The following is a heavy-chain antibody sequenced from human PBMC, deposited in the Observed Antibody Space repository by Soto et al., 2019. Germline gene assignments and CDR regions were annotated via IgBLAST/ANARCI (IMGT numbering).Heavy chain of an antibody. V-gene: IGHV1-69*12. Sequence: QVQLVQSGAEVKKPGSSVKVSCKASGGTFSSYAISWVRQAPGQGLEWMGGIIPIFGTANYAQKFQGRVTITADACTSTAYRELSSLRSEDTAVYYCARVRVRFLEWLGSEGWGQGTLVTVSS. CDR3: ARVRVRFLEWLGSEG. CDR1: GGTFSSYA. D-gene: IGHD3-3*01. CDR2: IIPIFGTA. J-gene: IGHJ4*02.